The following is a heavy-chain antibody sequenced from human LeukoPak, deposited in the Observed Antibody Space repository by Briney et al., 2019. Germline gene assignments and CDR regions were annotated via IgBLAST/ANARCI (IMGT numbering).Heavy chain of an antibody. V-gene: IGHV3-48*01. J-gene: IGHJ6*02. Sequence: HPGGSLRLSCAASGFTFSSYSMNRVRQAPGKGLEWVSYISSSSSTIYYADSVKGRFTISRDNAKNSLYLQMNSLRAEDTAVYYCARAPVVVVAATVYYYYGMDVWGQGTTVTVSS. CDR1: GFTFSSYS. CDR3: ARAPVVVVAATVYYYYGMDV. D-gene: IGHD2-15*01. CDR2: ISSSSSTI.